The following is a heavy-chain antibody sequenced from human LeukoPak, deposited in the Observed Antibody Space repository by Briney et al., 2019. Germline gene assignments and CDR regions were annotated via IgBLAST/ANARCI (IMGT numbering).Heavy chain of an antibody. D-gene: IGHD3-22*01. CDR1: GFTVSSNY. Sequence: PGGSLRLSCAASGFTVSSNYMSWVRQAPGKGLEWVSVIYSGGSTYYADSVKGRFTIPRDNSKNTLYLQMYSLRAEDTAVYYCARGLTLYYYDSSGSLGDYWGQGTLVTVSS. CDR2: IYSGGST. J-gene: IGHJ4*02. V-gene: IGHV3-53*01. CDR3: ARGLTLYYYDSSGSLGDY.